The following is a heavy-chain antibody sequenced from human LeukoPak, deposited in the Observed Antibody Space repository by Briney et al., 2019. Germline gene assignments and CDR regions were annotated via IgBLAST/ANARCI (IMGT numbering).Heavy chain of an antibody. V-gene: IGHV1-24*01. CDR3: ARRTDSSSWYAAFDI. J-gene: IGHJ3*02. CDR1: GYTLTELS. D-gene: IGHD6-13*01. Sequence: ASVKVSCKVSGYTLTELSMHWVRQAPGKGLEWMGGFDPEDGETIYAQKFQGRVTMTRNTSISTAYMELSSLRSEDTAVYYCARRTDSSSWYAAFDIWGQGTMVTVSS. CDR2: FDPEDGET.